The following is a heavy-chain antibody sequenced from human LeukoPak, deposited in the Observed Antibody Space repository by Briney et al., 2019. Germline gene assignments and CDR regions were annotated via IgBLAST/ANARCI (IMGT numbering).Heavy chain of an antibody. CDR2: IYYSGST. CDR3: ARTEGGSYSIDY. CDR1: GGSISSYY. Sequence: PSETLSLTCTVSGGSISSYYWSWIRQPPGKGLEWIGYIYYSGSTNYNPSLKSRVTISVDTSKNQFSLKLSSVTAADTAVYYCARTEGGSYSIDYWGQGTLVTVSS. D-gene: IGHD1-26*01. J-gene: IGHJ4*02. V-gene: IGHV4-59*01.